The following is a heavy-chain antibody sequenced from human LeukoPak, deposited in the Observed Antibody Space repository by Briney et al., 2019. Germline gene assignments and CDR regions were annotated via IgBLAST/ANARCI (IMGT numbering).Heavy chain of an antibody. J-gene: IGHJ4*02. CDR1: GFTFSSYA. V-gene: IGHV3-30*04. CDR2: ISYDGSNK. Sequence: GGSLRLSCAASGFTFSSYATHWVRQAPGKGLEWVAVISYDGSNKYYADSVKGRFTISRDNSKNTLYLQMNSLRAEDTAVYYCARAWTGYSYGDYWGQGTLVTVSS. D-gene: IGHD5-18*01. CDR3: ARAWTGYSYGDY.